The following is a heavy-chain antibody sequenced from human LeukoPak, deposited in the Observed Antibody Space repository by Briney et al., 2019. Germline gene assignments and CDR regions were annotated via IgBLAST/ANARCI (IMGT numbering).Heavy chain of an antibody. CDR3: ARDPGGYSYGKLDY. Sequence: GGSLRLSCAASGFTFSSYGMNWVRQAPGKGLEWVSYISSSSSTIYYADSVKGRFTISRDNAKNSLYLQMNSLRDEDTAVYYCARDPGGYSYGKLDYWGQGTLVTVSS. CDR1: GFTFSSYG. V-gene: IGHV3-48*02. J-gene: IGHJ4*02. CDR2: ISSSSSTI. D-gene: IGHD5-18*01.